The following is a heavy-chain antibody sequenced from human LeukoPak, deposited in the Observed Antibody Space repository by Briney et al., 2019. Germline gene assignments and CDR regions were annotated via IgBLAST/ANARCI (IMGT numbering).Heavy chain of an antibody. J-gene: IGHJ6*02. CDR2: IRNKVNSYTT. Sequence: VGSLRLSCAASGFTFSDHYMDWVRQAPGKGPEWVGRIRNKVNSYTTEYAASVKGRFTISRDDSKNSVYLQMNSLKSEDTAVYYCAREFSGYDFWSGDKYYYYGMDVWGQGTTVTVSS. D-gene: IGHD3-3*01. CDR1: GFTFSDHY. V-gene: IGHV3-72*01. CDR3: AREFSGYDFWSGDKYYYYGMDV.